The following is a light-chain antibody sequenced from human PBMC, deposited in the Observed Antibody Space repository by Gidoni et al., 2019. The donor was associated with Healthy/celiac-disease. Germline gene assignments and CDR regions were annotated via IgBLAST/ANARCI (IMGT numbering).Light chain of an antibody. CDR2: AAS. CDR1: QGISNY. Sequence: DIQMTQSPSSLSASVGDRVTITFRASQGISNYLAWYQQKPGKVPKLLIYAASTLQSGVPSRFSGSGSGTDFTLTISSLQPEDVATYYCQKYNSAPRTFXQXTKVEIK. J-gene: IGKJ1*01. CDR3: QKYNSAPRT. V-gene: IGKV1-27*01.